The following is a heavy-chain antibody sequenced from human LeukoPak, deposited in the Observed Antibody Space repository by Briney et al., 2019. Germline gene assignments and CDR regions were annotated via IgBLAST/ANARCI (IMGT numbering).Heavy chain of an antibody. CDR1: GYTFTGYY. CDR2: INPSGGST. Sequence: AASVKVSCKASGYTFTGYYMHWVRQAPGQGLEWMGIINPSGGSTSYAQKFQGRVTMTRDTSTSTVYMELSSLRSEDTAVYYCARANSYYYDSSGYRGWYFDLWGRGTLVTVSS. D-gene: IGHD3-22*01. J-gene: IGHJ2*01. CDR3: ARANSYYYDSSGYRGWYFDL. V-gene: IGHV1-46*01.